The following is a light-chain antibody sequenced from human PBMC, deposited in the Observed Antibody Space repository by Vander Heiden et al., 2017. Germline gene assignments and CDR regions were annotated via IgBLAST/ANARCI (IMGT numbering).Light chain of an antibody. CDR2: DDS. V-gene: IGLV3-21*02. CDR1: NIGSKS. CDR3: QVWDSSVG. Sequence: SYVLTQPPSVSVAPGQTARITCGGTNIGSKSVHWYQQKPRQAPVLVVYDDSDRPSGIPERFSGSNSGNTATLTISRGEAGDEADYYCQVWDSSVGFGGGNKLNVL. J-gene: IGLJ2*01.